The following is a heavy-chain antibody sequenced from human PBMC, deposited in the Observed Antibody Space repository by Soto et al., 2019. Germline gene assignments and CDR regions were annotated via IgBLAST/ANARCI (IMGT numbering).Heavy chain of an antibody. CDR1: GFTFSPYT. J-gene: IGHJ4*02. D-gene: IGHD6-25*01. CDR3: TRERGGAYFDY. Sequence: EVQLVESGGGLVKPGGSLRLSCAASGFTFSPYTMNWVRQTPGRGLEWVSSITSSGGNIYYADSVKGRFTISRDNAKNSLFPQMSSLRAEDTAVYYCTRERGGAYFDYWGQGTLVTVSS. V-gene: IGHV3-21*01. CDR2: ITSSGGNI.